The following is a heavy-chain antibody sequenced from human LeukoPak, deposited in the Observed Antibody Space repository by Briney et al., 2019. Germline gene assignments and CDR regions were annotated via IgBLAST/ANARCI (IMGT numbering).Heavy chain of an antibody. J-gene: IGHJ4*02. CDR3: AKDLIEINYGGNSHSSY. CDR1: GFTFDVYA. Sequence: PGGSLRLSCAASGFTFDVYAMHWVRQAPGEGLEWVSLISGDGDSTYYAEPVKGRVTISRDNSKNSLYLQMNSLRTEDTALYYCAKDLIEINYGGNSHSSYWGQGALVTVSS. D-gene: IGHD4-23*01. V-gene: IGHV3-43*02. CDR2: ISGDGDST.